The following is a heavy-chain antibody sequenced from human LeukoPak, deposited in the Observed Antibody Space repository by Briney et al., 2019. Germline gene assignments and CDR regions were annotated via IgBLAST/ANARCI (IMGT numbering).Heavy chain of an antibody. D-gene: IGHD2-2*01. V-gene: IGHV3-23*01. CDR2: ISGSGGST. CDR1: GFTFSSYA. Sequence: GGSLRLSCAASGFTFSSYAMSWVRQAPGKGLEWVSAISGSGGSTYYADSVKGRFTISRDNSKNTLYLQMNSLRAEDTAVYYCAKPEGDIVVVYYFDYWGQGTLVTVSS. J-gene: IGHJ4*02. CDR3: AKPEGDIVVVYYFDY.